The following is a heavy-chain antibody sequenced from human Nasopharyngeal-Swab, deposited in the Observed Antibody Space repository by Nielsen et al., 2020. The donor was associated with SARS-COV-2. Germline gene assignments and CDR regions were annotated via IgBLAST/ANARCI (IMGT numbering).Heavy chain of an antibody. Sequence: WIRQPPGKGPEWIGSIYYSGSTYYNPSLKSRVTISVDTSKNQFSLKLSSVTAADTAVYYCARHEGHGDYFDYWGQGTLVTVSS. D-gene: IGHD3-16*01. CDR3: ARHEGHGDYFDY. CDR2: IYYSGST. J-gene: IGHJ4*02. V-gene: IGHV4-39*01.